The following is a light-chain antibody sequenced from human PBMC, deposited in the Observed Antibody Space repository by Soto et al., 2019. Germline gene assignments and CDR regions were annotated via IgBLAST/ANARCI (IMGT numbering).Light chain of an antibody. J-gene: IGKJ2*01. V-gene: IGKV4-1*01. CDR2: WAS. CDR1: QSVLYSSNNKNY. Sequence: DIVMTQSPDSLAVSLGERATINCKSSQSVLYSSNNKNYLAWYQQRPGQPPKLLIYWASTRESGVPDRYSGRGSGTDFTLTITSLQTDDVTVYYCQQYESHPPTFGKGNKLEIK. CDR3: QQYESHPPT.